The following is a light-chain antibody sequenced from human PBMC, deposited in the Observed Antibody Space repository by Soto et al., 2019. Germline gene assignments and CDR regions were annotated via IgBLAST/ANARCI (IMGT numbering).Light chain of an antibody. V-gene: IGLV1-44*01. CDR1: SSNIGSNT. Sequence: QPVLTQPPSASGTPGQRVTISCSGTSSNIGSNTVNWYQQVPGTAPKLLIYSNNQRPSGVPDRFSGSKSGTSASLAISGLHFEDEADYYCAAWDDSLNGLFGGGTKVTVL. CDR3: AAWDDSLNGL. CDR2: SNN. J-gene: IGLJ2*01.